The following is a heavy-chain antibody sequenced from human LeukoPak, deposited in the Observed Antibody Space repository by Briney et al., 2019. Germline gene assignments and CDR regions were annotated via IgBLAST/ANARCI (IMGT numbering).Heavy chain of an antibody. CDR1: GGSLSSYY. D-gene: IGHD3-10*01. V-gene: IGHV4-59*01. Sequence: PSETLSLTCTVSGGSLSSYYWSWIRQPPGKGLEWIGYIYYSGSTNYNPSLKSRVTISVDTSKNQFSLKLSSVTAADTAVYYCARARITMVRGAPAYMDVWGKGTTVTVSS. J-gene: IGHJ6*03. CDR2: IYYSGST. CDR3: ARARITMVRGAPAYMDV.